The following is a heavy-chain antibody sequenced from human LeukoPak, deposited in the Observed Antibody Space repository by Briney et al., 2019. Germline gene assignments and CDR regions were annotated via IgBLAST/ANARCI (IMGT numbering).Heavy chain of an antibody. J-gene: IGHJ4*02. D-gene: IGHD3-9*01. Sequence: SETLSLTCTVSGGSISSYYWSWIRQPPGKGLVWIGYIRYAASTKYNPSLKSRVAMSLDTSKNQFSLKLSSLTAADTAVYYCARCYDILTGYYRFDYWGQGTLVTVSS. CDR3: ARCYDILTGYYRFDY. CDR1: GGSISSYY. V-gene: IGHV4-59*01. CDR2: IRYAAST.